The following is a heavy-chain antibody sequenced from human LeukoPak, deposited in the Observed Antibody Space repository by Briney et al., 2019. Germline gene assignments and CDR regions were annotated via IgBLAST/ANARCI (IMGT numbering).Heavy chain of an antibody. Sequence: SQTLSLTCAISGDSVSRTDAGWSWIRQSPSRGLEGLGRTYYRSKWYKDDAGWYKDDAGSLKSRITINVDTVMNQFSLQLSSVTPEDTALYYCARGGLVRGSINSLIGFDVWGQGIMVTVSS. J-gene: IGHJ3*01. CDR3: ARGGLVRGSINSLIGFDV. D-gene: IGHD3-10*01. CDR1: GDSVSRTDAG. CDR2: TYYRSKWYKDDAGWYK. V-gene: IGHV6-1*01.